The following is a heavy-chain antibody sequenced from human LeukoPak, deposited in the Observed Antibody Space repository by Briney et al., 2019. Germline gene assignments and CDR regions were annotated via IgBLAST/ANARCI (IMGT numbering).Heavy chain of an antibody. Sequence: SETLSLTCTVSGGSIRSRNYYWGWIRQPPGKGLEWIGSIYYSGSTYYNPALNCRVTISVDTSKNQFSLKLSSVTAADTAVYYCARGKTVTSGNAFDIWGQGTMVTVSS. J-gene: IGHJ3*02. D-gene: IGHD4-17*01. V-gene: IGHV4-39*01. CDR3: ARGKTVTSGNAFDI. CDR1: GGSIRSRNYY. CDR2: IYYSGST.